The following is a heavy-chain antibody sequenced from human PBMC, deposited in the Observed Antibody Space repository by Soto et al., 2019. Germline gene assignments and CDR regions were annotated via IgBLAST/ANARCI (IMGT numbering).Heavy chain of an antibody. CDR2: VYYSGST. Sequence: LSLTCTVSGGSISSRSNYWGWIRQSPGKGLDWIGSVYYSGSTYYNPSLKSRVTIFVDTSRNQFSLKLRSVTAADTAVYYCARRLRGGGVVTSPNGVGLWGQGTLVTVSS. D-gene: IGHD3-10*01. J-gene: IGHJ4*02. V-gene: IGHV4-39*01. CDR3: ARRLRGGGVVTSPNGVGL. CDR1: GGSISSRSNY.